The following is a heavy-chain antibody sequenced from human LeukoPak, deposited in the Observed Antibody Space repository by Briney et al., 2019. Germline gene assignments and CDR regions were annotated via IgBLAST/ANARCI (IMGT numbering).Heavy chain of an antibody. CDR3: ARVWAGYRFDY. J-gene: IGHJ4*02. Sequence: SETLSLTCTVSGGSISSSSYYWGWIRQPPGKGLEWIGSIYYSGSTYYNPSLKSRVTISVDTSKNQFSLKLSSVTAADTAVYYCARVWAGYRFDYWGQGTLVTVSS. D-gene: IGHD5-18*01. CDR1: GGSISSSSYY. CDR2: IYYSGST. V-gene: IGHV4-39*07.